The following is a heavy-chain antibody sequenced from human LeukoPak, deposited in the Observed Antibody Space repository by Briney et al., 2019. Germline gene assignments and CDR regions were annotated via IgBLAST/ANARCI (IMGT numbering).Heavy chain of an antibody. Sequence: ASVKVSCKASGYTFTSYGISWVRQAPGQGLEWMGWINPNSGGTSYAQKFQGWVTMTRDTSISTAYMELSRLRSDDTAVYYCARDLGDYSYDYWGQGTLVTVSS. CDR3: ARDLGDYSYDY. J-gene: IGHJ4*02. CDR1: GYTFTSYG. D-gene: IGHD4-11*01. CDR2: INPNSGGT. V-gene: IGHV1-2*04.